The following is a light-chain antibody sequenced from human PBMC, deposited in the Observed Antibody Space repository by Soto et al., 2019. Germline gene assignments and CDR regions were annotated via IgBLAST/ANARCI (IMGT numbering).Light chain of an antibody. Sequence: QSVLTQPASVSGSPGQSITISCTGTSNDVGGYNYVSWYQQHLGKAPKLMIYEVSNRPSGISNRFSGSKSGNAASLTISGLQAEDEADYYCSSYTTSSTYVFXTGTKVTVL. CDR1: SNDVGGYNY. V-gene: IGLV2-14*01. CDR2: EVS. J-gene: IGLJ1*01. CDR3: SSYTTSSTYV.